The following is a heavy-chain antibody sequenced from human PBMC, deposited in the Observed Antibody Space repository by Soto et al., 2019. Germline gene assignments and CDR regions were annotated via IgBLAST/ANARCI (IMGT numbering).Heavy chain of an antibody. Sequence: QVQLVQSGAEEKKPGASVKVSCKASGYTFTGYAMHWVRQAPGQRLEWMGWINAGNGNTKYSQKIKGRVTITRDTSASTAYMELSSLRSEDTAVYYCARAVAVPADFDYWGQGTLVTVSS. CDR2: INAGNGNT. CDR3: ARAVAVPADFDY. J-gene: IGHJ4*02. CDR1: GYTFTGYA. D-gene: IGHD6-19*01. V-gene: IGHV1-3*05.